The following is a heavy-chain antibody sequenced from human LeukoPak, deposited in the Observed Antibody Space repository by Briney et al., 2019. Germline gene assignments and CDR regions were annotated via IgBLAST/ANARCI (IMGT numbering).Heavy chain of an antibody. D-gene: IGHD6-13*01. Sequence: KPSETLSLTCAVSGGSISSYYWSWIRQPPGRGLEWIGSIHYSGSTSYNSSLKSRVTISVDTSKNQFSLKLSSVTPADTAVYYCARQVYSSSWSYYFDSGGQGILVTVSS. CDR3: ARQVYSSSWSYYFDS. J-gene: IGHJ4*02. CDR2: IHYSGST. V-gene: IGHV4-59*01. CDR1: GGSISSYY.